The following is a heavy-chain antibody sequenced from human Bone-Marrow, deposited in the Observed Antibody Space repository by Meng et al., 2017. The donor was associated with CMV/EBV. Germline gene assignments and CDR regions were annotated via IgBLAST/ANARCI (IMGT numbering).Heavy chain of an antibody. CDR3: AHRPTEGLFDY. CDR1: GFSLNSNGMG. Sequence: ITFQESVPALLKPTPPLTLTCTFSGFSLNSNGMGVGWIRQPPGKALEWLALIYWDGDKRYSPSLKSRLTITKDTSNNQVVLTMTNMGPVDTATYFCAHRPTEGLFDYWGQGTLVTVSS. J-gene: IGHJ4*02. CDR2: IYWDGDK. V-gene: IGHV2-5*02.